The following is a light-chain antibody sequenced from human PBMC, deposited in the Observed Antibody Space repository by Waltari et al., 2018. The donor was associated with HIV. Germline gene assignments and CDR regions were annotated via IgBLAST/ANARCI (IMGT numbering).Light chain of an antibody. CDR1: SSNIGSNY. Sequence: QSVLTQPPSVSAAPGQMVTISCSGRSSNIGSNYVSRYQHPPGTAPKPLIYDKKERPSGIPDRFSSSKSGTSVALDITGLQTGDEGDYYCGTWDSSLSAVVFGGGTKLTVL. J-gene: IGLJ2*01. CDR3: GTWDSSLSAVV. V-gene: IGLV1-51*01. CDR2: DKK.